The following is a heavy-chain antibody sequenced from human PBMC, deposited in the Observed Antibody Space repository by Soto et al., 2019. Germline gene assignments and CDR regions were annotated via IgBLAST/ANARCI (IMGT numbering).Heavy chain of an antibody. CDR2: IYPGDSDT. Sequence: PGESLKISGKGSGYSFTSYWIGWVRQMPGKGLEWMGIIYPGDSDTRYSPSFQGQVTISADKSISTAYLQWSSLKASDTAMYYCARTYYDFWSGFPMDVWGQGTTVTASS. CDR1: GYSFTSYW. D-gene: IGHD3-3*01. V-gene: IGHV5-51*01. J-gene: IGHJ6*02. CDR3: ARTYYDFWSGFPMDV.